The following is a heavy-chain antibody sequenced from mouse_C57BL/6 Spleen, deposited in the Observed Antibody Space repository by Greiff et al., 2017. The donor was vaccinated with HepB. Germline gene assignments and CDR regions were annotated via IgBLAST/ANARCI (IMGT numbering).Heavy chain of an antibody. D-gene: IGHD1-1*01. J-gene: IGHJ3*01. Sequence: EVKLVESGGGLVKPGGSLKLSCAASGFTFSSYAMSWVRQTPEKRLEWVATISDGGSYTYYPDNVKGRFTISRDNAKNNLYLQMSHLKSEDTAMYYCARDPLYYGSSPAWFAYWGQGTLVTVSA. CDR2: ISDGGSYT. V-gene: IGHV5-4*01. CDR1: GFTFSSYA. CDR3: ARDPLYYGSSPAWFAY.